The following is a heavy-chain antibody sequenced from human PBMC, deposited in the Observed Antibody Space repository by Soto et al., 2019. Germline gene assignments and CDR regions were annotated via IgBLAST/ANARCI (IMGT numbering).Heavy chain of an antibody. CDR1: GGSFSGYY. CDR3: ARGRTMIVVVPFDY. D-gene: IGHD3-22*01. V-gene: IGHV4-34*01. CDR2: INHSGST. J-gene: IGHJ4*02. Sequence: QVQLQQWGAGLLKPSETLSLTCAVYGGSFSGYYWSWIRQPPGKGLEWIGEINHSGSTNYNPSLQSRVTISVDTSKNQFPLKLSSVTAADTAVYYCARGRTMIVVVPFDYWGQGTLVTVSS.